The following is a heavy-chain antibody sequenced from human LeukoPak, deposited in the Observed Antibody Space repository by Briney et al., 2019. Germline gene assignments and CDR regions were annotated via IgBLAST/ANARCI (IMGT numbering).Heavy chain of an antibody. Sequence: ASVKVSCKGSGYTFSSYAMHWVRQAPGERLEWMGWINAGNGDTKYSQKFQGRVSITRDTSATTAYMELSSLRSEDTAVYYCARGTGCTGGSCSYYGMDVWGQGTTVTVSS. CDR3: ARGTGCTGGSCSYYGMDV. V-gene: IGHV1-3*01. CDR2: INAGNGDT. D-gene: IGHD2-15*01. CDR1: GYTFSSYA. J-gene: IGHJ6*02.